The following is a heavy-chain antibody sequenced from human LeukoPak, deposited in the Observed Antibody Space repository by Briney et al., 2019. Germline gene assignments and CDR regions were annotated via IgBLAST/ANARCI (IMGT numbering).Heavy chain of an antibody. CDR2: ISSSSSYI. CDR3: ARVAGGYTVTARSVTYYFDY. V-gene: IGHV3-21*01. J-gene: IGHJ4*02. Sequence: GGSLRLSCAASGFTFSSYSMNWVRQAPGKGLEWVSSISSSSSYIYYADSVKGRFTISRDNAKNSLYLQTNSLRAEDTAVYYCARVAGGYTVTARSVTYYFDYWGQGTLVTVSS. D-gene: IGHD4-17*01. CDR1: GFTFSSYS.